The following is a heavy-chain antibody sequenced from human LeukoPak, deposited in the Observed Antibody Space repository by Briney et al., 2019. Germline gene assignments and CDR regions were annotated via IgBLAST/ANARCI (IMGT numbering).Heavy chain of an antibody. J-gene: IGHJ4*02. CDR3: ASALKRGSAGTLIDY. V-gene: IGHV1-8*02. CDR2: MNPNSGNT. Sequence: GASVKVSCKASGYTFSSYGINWVRQAPGQGLEWMGWMNPNSGNTGYAQKFQDRVTMTRNTSISTAYMELSSLESEDTAVYYCASALKRGSAGTLIDYWGQGTLVTVSS. D-gene: IGHD6-13*01. CDR1: GYTFSSYG.